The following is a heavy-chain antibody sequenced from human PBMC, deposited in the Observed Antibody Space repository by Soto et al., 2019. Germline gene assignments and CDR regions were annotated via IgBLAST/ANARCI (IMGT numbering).Heavy chain of an antibody. CDR3: VRGVLSTVRIVVPRADYSYDVDV. V-gene: IGHV1-18*01. Sequence: QVQLVQSGAEEKRPGASVKVSCKASGYTFNNYAMTWVRQAPGQGLEWMGWINPNNGNTKCAQKFQGRVTMSTDTSTSTAYMEWRSLRCDDTALYNGVRGVLSTVRIVVPRADYSYDVDVCGQGSAVT. D-gene: IGHD2-2*01. CDR2: INPNNGNT. CDR1: GYTFNNYA. J-gene: IGHJ6*02.